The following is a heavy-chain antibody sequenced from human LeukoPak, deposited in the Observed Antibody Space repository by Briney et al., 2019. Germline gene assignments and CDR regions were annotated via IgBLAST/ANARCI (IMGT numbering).Heavy chain of an antibody. V-gene: IGHV3-48*02. Sequence: VGSLRVSSAASGFTFSTYSMNCVRQAPGKGREWVSYFSSSSGTINYADSVKGRFTSSRDDAKNSLYLQMNSLRDEDTAVYCCARGITMVRGGIGYYYGMDVWGQGTTVTVSS. CDR1: GFTFSTYS. J-gene: IGHJ6*02. CDR3: ARGITMVRGGIGYYYGMDV. D-gene: IGHD3-10*01. CDR2: FSSSSGTI.